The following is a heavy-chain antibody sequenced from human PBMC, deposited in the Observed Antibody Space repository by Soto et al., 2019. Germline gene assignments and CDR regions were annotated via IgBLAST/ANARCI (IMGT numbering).Heavy chain of an antibody. D-gene: IGHD5-12*01. J-gene: IGHJ6*03. CDR3: ARAGRIVATITGWYYYYYMDV. CDR1: GFTFSSYW. CDR2: IKQDGSEK. Sequence: GGSLRLSCAASGFTFSSYWMSWVRQAPGKGLEWVANIKQDGSEKYYVDSVKGRFTISRDNAKNSLYLQMNSLRAEDTAVYYCARAGRIVATITGWYYYYYMDVWGKGTTVTVSS. V-gene: IGHV3-7*01.